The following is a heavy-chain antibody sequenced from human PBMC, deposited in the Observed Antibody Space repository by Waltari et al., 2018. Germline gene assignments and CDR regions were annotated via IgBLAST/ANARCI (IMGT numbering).Heavy chain of an antibody. V-gene: IGHV4-59*11. D-gene: IGHD6-13*01. Sequence: QVQLQESGPGLVKPSETLSFTCPASGASISTPYWSSIRPPTGTGLEWIGYIYYSGSTNYNPSLKSRVTISVDTSKNQFSLKLSAVTAADTAGYYCARTPARAAAADYWGQGTLVTVSS. CDR2: IYYSGST. CDR1: GASISTPY. CDR3: ARTPARAAAADY. J-gene: IGHJ4*02.